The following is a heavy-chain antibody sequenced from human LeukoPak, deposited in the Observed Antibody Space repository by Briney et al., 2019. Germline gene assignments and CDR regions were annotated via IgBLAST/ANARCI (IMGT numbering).Heavy chain of an antibody. J-gene: IGHJ3*02. V-gene: IGHV1-18*01. D-gene: IGHD2-21*01. Sequence: ASVKVSCKASGYTFTTHGISWVRQAPGQGLEWMGWISANNGNTNFAQKLQGRVTMTTDTSTSTAYMELRSLRADDPAVYYGAGNLVRWDAFDIWGQGTMVTVSS. CDR1: GYTFTTHG. CDR2: ISANNGNT. CDR3: AGNLVRWDAFDI.